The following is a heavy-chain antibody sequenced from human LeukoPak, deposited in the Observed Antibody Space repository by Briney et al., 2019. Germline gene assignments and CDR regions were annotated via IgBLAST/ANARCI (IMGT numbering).Heavy chain of an antibody. Sequence: ASVKVSFKASGYTFTSYYMHWVRQAPGQGLEWMGIINPSGGSTSYAQKLQGRVTMTRDTSTSTVYMELSSLRSEDTAVYYCARLSPPAAGTQNFDYWGQGTLVTVSS. CDR2: INPSGGST. CDR3: ARLSPPAAGTQNFDY. V-gene: IGHV1-46*01. J-gene: IGHJ4*02. D-gene: IGHD6-13*01. CDR1: GYTFTSYY.